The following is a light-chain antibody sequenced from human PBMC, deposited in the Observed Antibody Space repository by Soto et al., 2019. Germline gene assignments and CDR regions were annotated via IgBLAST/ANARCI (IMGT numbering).Light chain of an antibody. CDR3: QQQGT. CDR1: QSLSSSY. V-gene: IGKV3-20*01. Sequence: EIVLTQSPGTLSLSPGERATLSCRASQSLSSSYVVWYQQKPGQAPSLLIYAASRKATGIPDRFSGSGSATEYTLTISRLEPEDFAVDYCQQQGTFGQGTKLEIK. CDR2: AAS. J-gene: IGKJ2*01.